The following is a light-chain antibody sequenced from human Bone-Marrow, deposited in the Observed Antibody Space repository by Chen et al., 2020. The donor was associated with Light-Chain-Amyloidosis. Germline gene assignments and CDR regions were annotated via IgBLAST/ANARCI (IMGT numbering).Light chain of an antibody. CDR3: QQYGTSPLT. CDR1: QTISSNY. CDR2: GSS. Sequence: EIVFTQSPGTLPLSPGEGANLSCRASQTISSNYLTWYQPKFGQAPRLLIYGSSSRATSIPDRFTGSGSGTDFTLTINRLEPEDFAMYYCQQYGTSPLTFGGGTKVEIK. J-gene: IGKJ4*01. V-gene: IGKV3-20*01.